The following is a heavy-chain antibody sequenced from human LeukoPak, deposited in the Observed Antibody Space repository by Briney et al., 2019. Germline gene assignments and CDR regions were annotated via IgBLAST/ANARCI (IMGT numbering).Heavy chain of an antibody. CDR3: AKDYTIFGVVLEN. D-gene: IGHD3-3*01. Sequence: GRSLRLSCAASGFTFSSYGMHWVRQAPGKGLEWVAVISYDGSNKYYADSVKGRFTISRDNSKNTLYLQMSSLRAEDTAVYYCAKDYTIFGVVLENWGQGTLVTVSS. CDR2: ISYDGSNK. J-gene: IGHJ4*02. CDR1: GFTFSSYG. V-gene: IGHV3-30*18.